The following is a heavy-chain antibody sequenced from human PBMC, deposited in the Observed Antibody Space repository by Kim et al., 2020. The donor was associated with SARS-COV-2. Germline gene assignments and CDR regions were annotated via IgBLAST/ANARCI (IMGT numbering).Heavy chain of an antibody. CDR2: IKSKTDGGTT. CDR3: TTDGGGSGSYRMDV. Sequence: GGSLRLSCAASGFTFSNAWMSWVRQAPGKGLEWVGRIKSKTDGGTTDYAAPVKGRFTISRDDSKNTLYLQMNSLKTEDTAVYYCTTDGGGSGSYRMDVWGQGTTVTVSS. CDR1: GFTFSNAW. D-gene: IGHD3-10*01. J-gene: IGHJ6*02. V-gene: IGHV3-15*01.